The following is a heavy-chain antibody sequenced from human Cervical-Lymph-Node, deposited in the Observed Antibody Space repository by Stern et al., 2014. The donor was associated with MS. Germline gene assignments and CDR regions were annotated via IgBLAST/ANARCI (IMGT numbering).Heavy chain of an antibody. J-gene: IGHJ4*02. V-gene: IGHV1-18*01. CDR1: GYTFTSYD. D-gene: IGHD6-19*01. CDR2: ISAYNGNT. Sequence: VQLVESGAEVKKPGASVKVSCKASGYTFTSYDINWVRQAPGQGLEWMGWISAYNGNTNYAQKLQGRVTMTTDTSTSTAYMELRSLRSDDTAVYYCARSSEVAANVGDFDYWGQGTLVTVSS. CDR3: ARSSEVAANVGDFDY.